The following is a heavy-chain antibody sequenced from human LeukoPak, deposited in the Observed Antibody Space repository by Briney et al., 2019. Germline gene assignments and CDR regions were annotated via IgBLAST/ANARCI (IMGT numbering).Heavy chain of an antibody. Sequence: GGSLRLSCAASGFTFSSYGMSWVRQAPGKGLEWVSAISGSGGSTYYADSVKGRFTTSRDNSKNTLYLQMNSLRAEDTAVYYCAKDLRSTPWLPYWGQGTLVTVSS. J-gene: IGHJ4*02. CDR2: ISGSGGST. V-gene: IGHV3-23*01. CDR1: GFTFSSYG. D-gene: IGHD3-10*01. CDR3: AKDLRSTPWLPY.